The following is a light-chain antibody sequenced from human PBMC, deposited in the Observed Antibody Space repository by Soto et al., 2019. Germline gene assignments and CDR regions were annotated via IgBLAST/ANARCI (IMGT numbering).Light chain of an antibody. J-gene: IGLJ3*02. CDR2: SND. Sequence: QSVLTQPPSASGTPGQRVTISCSGSSSNIGSNTVNWYRQLPGTAPKLLIYSNDQRPSGVPDRFSGSKSGTSASLAISGLQSEDEADYYCAAWDGSLNGWVFGGGTQLTVL. V-gene: IGLV1-44*01. CDR3: AAWDGSLNGWV. CDR1: SSNIGSNT.